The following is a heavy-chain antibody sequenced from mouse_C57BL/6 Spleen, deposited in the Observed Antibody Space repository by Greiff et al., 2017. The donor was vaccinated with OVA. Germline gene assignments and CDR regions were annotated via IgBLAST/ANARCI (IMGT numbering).Heavy chain of an antibody. CDR2: IHPNSGST. J-gene: IGHJ2*01. Sequence: QVQLQQPGAELVKPGASVKLSCKASGYTFTSYWMHWVKQRPGQGLEWIGMIHPNSGSTNYNEKFKSKATLTVDKSSSTAYMQLSSLTSEDSAVYYCARRRGDYAGAFDYWGQGTTLTVSS. V-gene: IGHV1-64*01. D-gene: IGHD2-4*01. CDR1: GYTFTSYW. CDR3: ARRRGDYAGAFDY.